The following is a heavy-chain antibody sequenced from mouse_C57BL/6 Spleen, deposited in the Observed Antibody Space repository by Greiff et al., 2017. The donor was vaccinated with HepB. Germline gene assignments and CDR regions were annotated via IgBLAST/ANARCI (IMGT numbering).Heavy chain of an antibody. CDR1: GFTFSSYG. Sequence: VQLKESGGDLVKPGGSLKLSCAASGFTFSSYGMSWVRQTPDKRLEWVATISSGGSYTDYPDSVKGRFTISTDNTKNTLYLQLSSLKSEDTAMYYCAGTMSYAMDYWGKGPSVTSAS. V-gene: IGHV5-6*01. CDR2: ISSGGSYT. D-gene: IGHD1-1*02. CDR3: AGTMSYAMDY. J-gene: IGHJ4*01.